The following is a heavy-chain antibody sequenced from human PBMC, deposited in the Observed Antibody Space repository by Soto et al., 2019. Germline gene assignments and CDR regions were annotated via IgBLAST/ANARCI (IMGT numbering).Heavy chain of an antibody. CDR2: IYYSGST. Sequence: SETLSLTCTVSGGSINSGGYYWSWVRQPPGKGLEWIGNIYYSGSTYCNPSLESRVTISVDTSKNQFSLNLTSVTAADTAVYHCARVVCTSSSCYFPGWFDPWGQGALVTVSS. D-gene: IGHD2-2*01. V-gene: IGHV4-31*03. CDR1: GGSINSGGYY. J-gene: IGHJ5*02. CDR3: ARVVCTSSSCYFPGWFDP.